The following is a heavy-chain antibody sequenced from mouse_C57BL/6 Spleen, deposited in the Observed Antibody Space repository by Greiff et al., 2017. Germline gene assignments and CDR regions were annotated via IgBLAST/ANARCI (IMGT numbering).Heavy chain of an antibody. CDR2: ISSGGSYT. CDR1: GFTFSSYG. V-gene: IGHV5-6*01. J-gene: IGHJ2*01. Sequence: EVKLMESGGDLVKPGGSLKLSCAASGFTFSSYGMSWVRQTPDKRLEWVATISSGGSYTYYPDSVKGRFTISRDNAKNTLYLQMSSLKSEDTAMYYCARQDWDRDYFDYWGQGTTLTVSS. D-gene: IGHD4-1*01. CDR3: ARQDWDRDYFDY.